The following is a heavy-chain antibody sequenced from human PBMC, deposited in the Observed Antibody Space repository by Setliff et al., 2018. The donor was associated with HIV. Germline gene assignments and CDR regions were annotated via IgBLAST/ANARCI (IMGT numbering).Heavy chain of an antibody. D-gene: IGHD3-10*01. CDR3: ARRIDDSGSFPDKNWFDT. Sequence: SETLSLTCTVSGDSITSQSYYWSWIRQPAGKGLEWIGRIYISGSTNYNPSLKSRVTISVDTSKNQFSLRLTSVTAADTAVYYCARRIDDSGSFPDKNWFDTWGQGSLVTVSS. J-gene: IGHJ5*02. CDR1: GDSITSQSYY. CDR2: IYISGST. V-gene: IGHV4-61*02.